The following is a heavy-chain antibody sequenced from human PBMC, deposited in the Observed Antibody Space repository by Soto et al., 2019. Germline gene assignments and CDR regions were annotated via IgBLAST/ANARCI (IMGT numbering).Heavy chain of an antibody. CDR2: IYWDDDK. V-gene: IGHV2-5*02. D-gene: IGHD3-22*01. CDR3: ARDSSGYYGDYFDY. J-gene: IGHJ4*02. CDR1: GFSLSTSGLG. Sequence: QITLKESGPTLVKPPQTLTLTCTFSGFSLSTSGLGVGWIRQPPGKALEGLALIYWDDDKRYSPSPKSRPTITKDTSKNQVVRTMTNMDPVDTATYYCARDSSGYYGDYFDYWGQGTLVTVSS.